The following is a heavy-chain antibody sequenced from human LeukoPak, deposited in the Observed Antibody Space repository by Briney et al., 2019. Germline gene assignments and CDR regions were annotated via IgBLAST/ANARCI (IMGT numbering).Heavy chain of an antibody. Sequence: PSETLSLTCTVSGGSISSYYWSWIRQPPGKGLEWIGYIYYSGSTNYNPSLKSRVTISVDTSKNQFSLKLSSVTAADTAVYYCARAPSKSWVFYWGQGTLVTVSS. CDR3: ARAPSKSWVFY. J-gene: IGHJ4*02. V-gene: IGHV4-59*12. CDR2: IYYSGST. D-gene: IGHD1-26*01. CDR1: GGSISSYY.